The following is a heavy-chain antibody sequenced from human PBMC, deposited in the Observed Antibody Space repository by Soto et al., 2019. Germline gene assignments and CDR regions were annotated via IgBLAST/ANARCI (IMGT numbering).Heavy chain of an antibody. V-gene: IGHV3-23*01. Sequence: GGSLRLSCAASGFKFSNYAMSWVRQAPGKGLEWVSLISATGGGTYYADSVKGRFTISRDSSHNTLYLQVHSLTAEDTAVYYCDKDSPAGGNSAFYFDFWGQGSQVTVSS. CDR2: ISATGGGT. D-gene: IGHD3-16*01. J-gene: IGHJ4*02. CDR1: GFKFSNYA. CDR3: DKDSPAGGNSAFYFDF.